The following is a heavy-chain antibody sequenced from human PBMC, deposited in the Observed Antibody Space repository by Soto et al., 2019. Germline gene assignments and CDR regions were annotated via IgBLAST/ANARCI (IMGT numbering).Heavy chain of an antibody. CDR1: GGSFSSGAYH. Sequence: SETLSLTCTVSGGSFSSGAYHWSWVRQHPGQGLEWIASISYRGITYSNPSLKSRLSMSVDTSKNQFSLNLASVTAADTAVYHCARMSATGTRWFDPWGQGTLVTVSS. J-gene: IGHJ5*02. V-gene: IGHV4-31*03. D-gene: IGHD6-13*01. CDR2: ISYRGIT. CDR3: ARMSATGTRWFDP.